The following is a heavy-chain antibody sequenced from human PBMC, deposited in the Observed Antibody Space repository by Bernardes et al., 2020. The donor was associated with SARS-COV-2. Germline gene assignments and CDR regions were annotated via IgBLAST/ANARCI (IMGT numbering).Heavy chain of an antibody. D-gene: IGHD3-22*01. J-gene: IGHJ6*02. CDR3: ARGTWYYYDSSGSNYYYYGMDV. Sequence: SETLSLTRAVYGGSFSGYYWSWIRQPPGKGLEWIGEINHSGSTNYNPSLKSRVTISVDTSKNQFSLKLSSVTAADTAVYYCARGTWYYYDSSGSNYYYYGMDVWGQGTTVTVSS. CDR1: GGSFSGYY. V-gene: IGHV4-34*01. CDR2: INHSGST.